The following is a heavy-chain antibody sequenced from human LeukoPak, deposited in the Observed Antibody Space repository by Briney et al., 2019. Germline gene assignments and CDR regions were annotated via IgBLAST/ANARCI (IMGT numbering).Heavy chain of an antibody. Sequence: PSETLSLTCTVSGGSISSGSYYWSWIRQPAGKGLEWIGRIYTSGSTNYNPSLKSRVTISVDTSKNQFSLKLSSVTAADTAVYYCARDQTVRGVIIAPFDYWGQGTLVTVSS. D-gene: IGHD3-10*01. J-gene: IGHJ4*02. CDR2: IYTSGST. V-gene: IGHV4-61*02. CDR1: GGSISSGSYY. CDR3: ARDQTVRGVIIAPFDY.